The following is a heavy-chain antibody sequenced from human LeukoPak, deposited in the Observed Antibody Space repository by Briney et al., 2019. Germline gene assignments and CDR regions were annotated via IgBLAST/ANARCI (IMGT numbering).Heavy chain of an antibody. D-gene: IGHD3-22*01. Sequence: SETLSLTCTVSGGSISSSSYYWGWIRQPPGKGLEWIGSIYYSGSTYYNPSLKSRVTISVDTSKNQFSLKLSSVTAADTAVYYCAREMRPYYYDSSGYGNWFDPWGQGTLVTVSS. V-gene: IGHV4-39*07. CDR1: GGSISSSSYY. J-gene: IGHJ5*02. CDR3: AREMRPYYYDSSGYGNWFDP. CDR2: IYYSGST.